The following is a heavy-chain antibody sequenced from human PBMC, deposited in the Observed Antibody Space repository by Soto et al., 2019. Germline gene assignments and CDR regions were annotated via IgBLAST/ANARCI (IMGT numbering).Heavy chain of an antibody. CDR1: GFAFSSYE. V-gene: IGHV3-48*03. CDR3: ARGFDI. Sequence: PVGSLRLSCAASGFAFSSYEMIWVRQAPGKGLEWVSYISSSGSSIYYADSVKGRFTISRDKTKDSLFLQMNSLRAEDTAIYYCARGFDIWAEGTMVTVSS. J-gene: IGHJ3*02. CDR2: ISSSGSSI.